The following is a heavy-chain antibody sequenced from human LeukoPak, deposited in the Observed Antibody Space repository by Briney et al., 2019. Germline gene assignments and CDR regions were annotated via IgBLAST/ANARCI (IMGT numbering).Heavy chain of an antibody. CDR2: VSSSSSYI. V-gene: IGHV3-21*01. CDR1: GFTFSSYS. CDR3: ARDGFSGSHYGNYFDY. Sequence: GGSLRLSCAASGFTFSSYSMNWVRQAPGKGLEWVSSVSSSSSYIYYADSVKGRFTISRDNAKNSLYLQMNSLRAEDTAVYYCARDGFSGSHYGNYFDYWGQGTLVTVSS. J-gene: IGHJ4*02. D-gene: IGHD1-26*01.